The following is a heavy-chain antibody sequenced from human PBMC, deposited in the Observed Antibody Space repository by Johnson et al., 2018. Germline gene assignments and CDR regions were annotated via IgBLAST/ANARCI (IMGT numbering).Heavy chain of an antibody. CDR3: ARNIVVVPAATYYYGMDV. D-gene: IGHD2-2*01. Sequence: QVQLVESGGGVVQXGRSLRLSCAASGFTFSSYGMHWVRQAPGKGLAWVAVIWYDGSNKYYADSVKGRFTISRDNSKNTLYLQMNSLRAEDTAVYYCARNIVVVPAATYYYGMDVWGQGTTVTVSS. V-gene: IGHV3-33*01. CDR1: GFTFSSYG. J-gene: IGHJ6*02. CDR2: IWYDGSNK.